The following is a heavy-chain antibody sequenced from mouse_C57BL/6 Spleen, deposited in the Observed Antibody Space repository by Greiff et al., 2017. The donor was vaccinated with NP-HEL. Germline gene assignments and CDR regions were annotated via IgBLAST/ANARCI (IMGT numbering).Heavy chain of an antibody. J-gene: IGHJ3*01. CDR1: GYTFTSYW. D-gene: IGHD1-1*01. CDR3: AAYYGRSSGFAY. CDR2: IDPYDSYT. Sequence: VQLQQPGAELVMPGASVKLSCKASGYTFTSYWMNWVKQRPGQGLEWIGEIDPYDSYTNYNQKFKGKAKLTVDKSSSTAYMQLSSLTSEDSAVYYCAAYYGRSSGFAYWGQGTLVTVSA. V-gene: IGHV1-69*01.